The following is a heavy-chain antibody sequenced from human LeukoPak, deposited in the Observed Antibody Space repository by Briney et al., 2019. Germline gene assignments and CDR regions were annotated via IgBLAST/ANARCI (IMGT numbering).Heavy chain of an antibody. Sequence: ASVKVSSKASGYTFTSYYMHWVRQAPGQGLEWMGIINPSGGSTSYAQKFQGRVTMTRDMSTSTVYMELSSLRSEDTAVYYCARDEYYYDSSGTNWFDPWGQGTLVTVSS. J-gene: IGHJ5*02. CDR3: ARDEYYYDSSGTNWFDP. D-gene: IGHD3-22*01. CDR2: INPSGGST. V-gene: IGHV1-46*01. CDR1: GYTFTSYY.